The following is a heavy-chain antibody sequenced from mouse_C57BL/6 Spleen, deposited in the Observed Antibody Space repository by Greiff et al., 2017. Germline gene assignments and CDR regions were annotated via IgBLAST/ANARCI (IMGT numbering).Heavy chain of an antibody. CDR1: GYTFPSYW. CDR2: IYPGSGST. Sequence: QVQLQQPGAELVKPGASVKMSCKASGYTFPSYWITWVKQRPGQGLEWIGEIYPGSGSTNYNEKFKSKATLTVDTSSSTAYMQLSSLTSEDSAVYYWARQSYDYDDYWGQGTTLTVSS. CDR3: ARQSYDYDDY. V-gene: IGHV1-55*01. J-gene: IGHJ2*01. D-gene: IGHD2-4*01.